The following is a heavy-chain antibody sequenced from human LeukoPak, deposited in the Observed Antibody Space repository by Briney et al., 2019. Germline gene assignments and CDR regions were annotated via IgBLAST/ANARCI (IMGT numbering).Heavy chain of an antibody. J-gene: IGHJ4*02. CDR3: ARKPYGDSFDY. D-gene: IGHD4-17*01. CDR2: IFYSGST. Sequence: SETLSLTCTVSGGSFSGYYWSWIRQPPGKGLEWIGYIFYSGSTSYNPSLKSRVTISVDTSKNQFSLKLSSVTAADTAVYYCARKPYGDSFDYWGQGTLVTVSS. CDR1: GGSFSGYY. V-gene: IGHV4-59*12.